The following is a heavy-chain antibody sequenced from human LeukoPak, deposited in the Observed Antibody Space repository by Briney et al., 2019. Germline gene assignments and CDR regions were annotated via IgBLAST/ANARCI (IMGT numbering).Heavy chain of an antibody. V-gene: IGHV3-74*01. Sequence: GGSLRLSCAASGFTFSSYWMSWVRQAPGKGLVWVSRINEDGSTTNYADSVKGRSTIFRDNAKNTLYLQMNSLRAEDTAVYYCVRDLGGRSGHWGQGTLVTVSS. D-gene: IGHD1-26*01. CDR2: INEDGSTT. CDR3: VRDLGGRSGH. J-gene: IGHJ4*02. CDR1: GFTFSSYW.